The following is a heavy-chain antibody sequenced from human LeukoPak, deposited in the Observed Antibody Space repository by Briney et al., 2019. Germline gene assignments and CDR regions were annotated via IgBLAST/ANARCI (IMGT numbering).Heavy chain of an antibody. J-gene: IGHJ5*02. D-gene: IGHD2/OR15-2a*01. Sequence: GGSLRLSCAASGFTFSTYWMHWVRQAPGKGLVWASRINGDGSTTTYADSVKGRFTISRDNAQSTLYLQVNSLRVEDAAVYYCARVVLSGAYQIDLWGQGTLVTVSS. V-gene: IGHV3-74*01. CDR3: ARVVLSGAYQIDL. CDR1: GFTFSTYW. CDR2: INGDGSTT.